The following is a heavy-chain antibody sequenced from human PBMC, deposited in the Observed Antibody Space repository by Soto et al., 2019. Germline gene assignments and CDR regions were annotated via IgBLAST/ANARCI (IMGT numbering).Heavy chain of an antibody. CDR3: ARGAVKGYGEDV. CDR2: IKRDVSTA. D-gene: IGHD5-12*01. Sequence: EVQLVESGGGLVQPGGSLRLSCAASGFTFSDCWMHWVRQAPGKGLEWASRIKRDVSTANYADSVKGRFTISRDNDKNTLYLEMTSLRVEDTADYYCARGAVKGYGEDVWGKGTTVTVSS. V-gene: IGHV3-74*01. CDR1: GFTFSDCW. J-gene: IGHJ6*04.